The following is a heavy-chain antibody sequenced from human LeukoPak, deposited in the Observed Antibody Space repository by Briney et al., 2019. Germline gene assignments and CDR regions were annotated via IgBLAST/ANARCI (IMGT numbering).Heavy chain of an antibody. CDR3: ARAAYSSTWYSRYFDL. CDR1: GFTFSSYD. D-gene: IGHD6-13*01. Sequence: PGGSLRLSCAASGFTFSSYDIHWVRQATGKGLEWVSGIGTAGAIYYPGSVKGRFTISRENAKNSLYLQMNSLRAGDTAVYYCARAAYSSTWYSRYFDLWGRGTLVTVSS. CDR2: IGTAGAI. J-gene: IGHJ2*01. V-gene: IGHV3-13*01.